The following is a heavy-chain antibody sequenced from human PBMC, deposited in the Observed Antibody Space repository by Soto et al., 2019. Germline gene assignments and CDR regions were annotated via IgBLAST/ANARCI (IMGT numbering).Heavy chain of an antibody. D-gene: IGHD2-21*02. Sequence: GSLRLSCAASGFNFSNHWMHWVRQRPAEGLVWVSRITSDGKSKAYAESVKGRFAISRDNAKNTLYLQMNGLTAEDTAVYYCARESGDWPLNWFDPWGQGTLVTVSA. CDR3: ARESGDWPLNWFDP. CDR1: GFNFSNHW. CDR2: ITSDGKSK. J-gene: IGHJ5*02. V-gene: IGHV3-74*01.